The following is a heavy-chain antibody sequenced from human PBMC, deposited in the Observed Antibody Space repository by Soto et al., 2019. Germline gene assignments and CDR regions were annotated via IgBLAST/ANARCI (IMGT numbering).Heavy chain of an antibody. Sequence: ESGGGVVQPGRSLRLSCTASGFTFSTYGMHWVRQAPGKGLEWVAVISFDGSNKYYADSVKGRFTISRDNSKNTLYLQMNSLRAEDTAVYKCVRWDLYLHMDVWGQGTTVTVSS. CDR3: VRWDLYLHMDV. V-gene: IGHV3-30*03. D-gene: IGHD1-26*01. CDR1: GFTFSTYG. J-gene: IGHJ6*02. CDR2: ISFDGSNK.